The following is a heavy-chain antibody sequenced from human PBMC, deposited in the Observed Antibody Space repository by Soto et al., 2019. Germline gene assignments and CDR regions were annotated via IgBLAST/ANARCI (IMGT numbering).Heavy chain of an antibody. CDR1: AGTFSSYA. CDR2: LIPIFGTA. D-gene: IGHD5-12*01. J-gene: IGHJ6*02. CDR3: ARRDPSRWLQSSRYYGMDV. V-gene: IGHV1-69*13. Sequence: SVKVSCESSAGTFSSYATSWVRQAPGQGLEWMGGLIPIFGTANYAQKFQGRVAITADESTSTAYMELRRLRSEDTAVYYCARRDPSRWLQSSRYYGMDVSGQGTTVTVSS.